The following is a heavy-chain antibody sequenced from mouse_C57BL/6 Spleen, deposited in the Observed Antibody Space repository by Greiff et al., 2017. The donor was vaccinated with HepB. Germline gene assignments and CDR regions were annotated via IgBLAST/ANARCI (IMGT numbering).Heavy chain of an antibody. CDR3: ARSPPYGYDYAMDY. D-gene: IGHD2-2*01. Sequence: QVQLKESGPGILQSSQTLSLTCSFSGFSLSTSGMGVSWLRQPSGKGLEWLAHIYWDDDKRYNPSLKSRLTISKDTSRNQVFLTITSVDTADTATYYCARSPPYGYDYAMDYWGQGTSVTVSS. CDR2: IYWDDDK. CDR1: GFSLSTSGMG. J-gene: IGHJ4*01. V-gene: IGHV8-12*01.